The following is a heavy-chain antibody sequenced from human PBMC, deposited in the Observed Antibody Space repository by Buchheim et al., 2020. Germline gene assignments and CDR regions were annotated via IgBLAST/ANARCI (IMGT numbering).Heavy chain of an antibody. J-gene: IGHJ4*02. Sequence: QVQLQQWGAGLLKPSETLSLTCAVYGGSFSGYYWSWIRQPPGKGLEWIGEINHSGSTNYNPSLKSRVTISVDTSKNQFSLKLSSVTAADTAVYYCARLVRWIFGVVTDNFDYWGQGTL. CDR1: GGSFSGYY. D-gene: IGHD3-3*01. CDR3: ARLVRWIFGVVTDNFDY. V-gene: IGHV4-34*01. CDR2: INHSGST.